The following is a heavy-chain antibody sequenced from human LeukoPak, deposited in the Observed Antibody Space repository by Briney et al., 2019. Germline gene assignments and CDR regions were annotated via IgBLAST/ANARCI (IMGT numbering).Heavy chain of an antibody. D-gene: IGHD4-11*01. CDR3: ARDPNPDYSNYYFDY. CDR2: INAGNGNI. Sequence: ASVKVSCKASGYTFTSYAMHWVRQAPGQRPEWMGWINAGNGNIKYSQKFQGRVTITRDTSASTAYMELSSLRSEDTAVYYCARDPNPDYSNYYFDYWGQGTLVTVSS. V-gene: IGHV1-3*01. J-gene: IGHJ4*02. CDR1: GYTFTSYA.